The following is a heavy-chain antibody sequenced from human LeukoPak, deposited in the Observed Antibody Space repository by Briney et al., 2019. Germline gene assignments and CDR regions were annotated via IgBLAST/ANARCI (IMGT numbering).Heavy chain of an antibody. Sequence: PGGSLRLSCAASGFTFSSYGMHWVRQAPGKGLEWVAVISYDGSNKYYADSVKGRFTISRDNSKNTLYLQMNSLRAEDTAVYYCAKEVGASSSNYYYGMDVWRQGTTVTVSS. J-gene: IGHJ6*02. D-gene: IGHD6-13*01. CDR1: GFTFSSYG. CDR3: AKEVGASSSNYYYGMDV. CDR2: ISYDGSNK. V-gene: IGHV3-30*18.